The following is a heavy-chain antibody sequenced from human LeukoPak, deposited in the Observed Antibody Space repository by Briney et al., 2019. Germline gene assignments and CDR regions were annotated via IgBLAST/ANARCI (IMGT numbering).Heavy chain of an antibody. CDR1: GDSISSGGYY. Sequence: KSSETLSLTCSVSGDSISSGGYYWSWIRQHPGKGLEWIGYIYYSGSTYYNPSLESRVTISVDTSKNQFSLRLSSVTAADTAVYFCARNKRVVTSTRDAFDIWGQGTLVTVSS. V-gene: IGHV4-31*02. D-gene: IGHD2-21*02. CDR3: ARNKRVVTSTRDAFDI. J-gene: IGHJ3*02. CDR2: IYYSGST.